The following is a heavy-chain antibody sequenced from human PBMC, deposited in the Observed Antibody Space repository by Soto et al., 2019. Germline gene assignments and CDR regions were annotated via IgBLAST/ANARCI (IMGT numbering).Heavy chain of an antibody. J-gene: IGHJ6*02. CDR1: GYTLTELS. Sequence: QVQLVQSGAEVKKPGASVKVSCKVSGYTLTELSMHWVRQAPGKGLEWMGGFDPEDGETIYAQKFQGRVTMTEDTSTDTAYMELSSLRSEDTAVYYCATGPGIAAAGVPSYYYGMDVWGQGTTVTVSS. D-gene: IGHD6-13*01. CDR2: FDPEDGET. CDR3: ATGPGIAAAGVPSYYYGMDV. V-gene: IGHV1-24*01.